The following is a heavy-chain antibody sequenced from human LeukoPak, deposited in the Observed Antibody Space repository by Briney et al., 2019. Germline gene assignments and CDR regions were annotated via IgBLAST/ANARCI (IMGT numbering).Heavy chain of an antibody. J-gene: IGHJ4*02. CDR1: GFTFGDYW. V-gene: IGHV3-7*03. D-gene: IGHD3-22*01. CDR2: IKQDGSQK. Sequence: GGSLRLSCAASGFTFGDYWMTWVRQAPGKGLEWVGNIKQDGSQKDYVDSVKGRFTISRDTAKNSLYLQMNSLRAEDTAVYYCARIVTMIVVVPGDYWGLGSLVTVSS. CDR3: ARIVTMIVVVPGDY.